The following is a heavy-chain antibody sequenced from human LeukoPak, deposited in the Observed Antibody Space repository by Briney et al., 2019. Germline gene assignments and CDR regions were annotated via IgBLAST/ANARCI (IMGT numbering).Heavy chain of an antibody. J-gene: IGHJ6*03. CDR2: IGIDSGNT. D-gene: IGHD3-10*01. CDR3: AKGAFRDQVQGYYYMDV. V-gene: IGHV3-48*04. CDR1: GFTFSDYS. Sequence: GGSLRLSCAASGFTFSDYSMNWVRQAPGKGLEWISYIGIDSGNTNYADSVKGRFTISGDNAKNSLYLQMNSLRAEDTAVYYCAKGAFRDQVQGYYYMDVWGKGTTVTVSS.